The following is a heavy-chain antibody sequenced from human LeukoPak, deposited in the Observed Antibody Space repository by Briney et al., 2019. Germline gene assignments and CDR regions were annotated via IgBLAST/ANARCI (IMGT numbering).Heavy chain of an antibody. Sequence: RGSLRLPCAASGFTFSNSWMSWVRQAPGKGLEWVATIKPDGSAQCYVDSVKGRFTISRDNAKNSLFLQINSLRAEDTAVYYCANGGTYSSGPWGQGTLVTVSS. D-gene: IGHD3-22*01. V-gene: IGHV3-7*01. CDR3: ANGGTYSSGP. CDR1: GFTFSNSW. CDR2: IKPDGSAQ. J-gene: IGHJ5*02.